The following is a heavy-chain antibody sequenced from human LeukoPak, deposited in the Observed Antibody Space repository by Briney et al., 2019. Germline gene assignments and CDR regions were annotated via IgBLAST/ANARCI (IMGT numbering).Heavy chain of an antibody. CDR3: ARDENDFLTPTFDY. J-gene: IGHJ4*02. D-gene: IGHD3/OR15-3a*01. V-gene: IGHV3-30-3*01. CDR2: ISYDGSNK. Sequence: GGSLRLSCAASGFTFSNYAMNWVRQAPGKGLEWVAVISYDGSNKYYADSVEGRFTISRDNSKNTLYLQMNGLRAEDTAIYYCARDENDFLTPTFDYWGQGTLVTVSS. CDR1: GFTFSNYA.